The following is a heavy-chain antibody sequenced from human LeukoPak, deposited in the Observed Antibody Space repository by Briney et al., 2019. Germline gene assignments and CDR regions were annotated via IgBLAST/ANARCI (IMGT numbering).Heavy chain of an antibody. CDR3: AKDNGDYLYNWFDP. Sequence: PGGSLRLSCAASGFTFSSYSMNWVRQAPGKGLEWVSAISGSGGSTYYADSVKGRFTISRDNSKNTLYLQMNSLRAEDTAVYYCAKDNGDYLYNWFDPWGQGTLVTVSS. CDR2: ISGSGGST. J-gene: IGHJ5*02. V-gene: IGHV3-23*01. D-gene: IGHD4-17*01. CDR1: GFTFSSYS.